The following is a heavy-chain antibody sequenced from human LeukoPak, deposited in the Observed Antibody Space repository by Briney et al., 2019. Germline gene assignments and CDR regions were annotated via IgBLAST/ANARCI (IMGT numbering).Heavy chain of an antibody. V-gene: IGHV3-48*03. CDR1: GFTFSSYE. J-gene: IGHJ4*02. D-gene: IGHD6-19*01. Sequence: GGSLRLSCAASGFTFSSYEMNWARQAPGKGLEWVSYISSSGSSKYYADSVKGRFTISRDNAKNSLYLQMNSLRAEDTAVYYCARDFSPQGSSGWLVYWGQGTLVTVSS. CDR2: ISSSGSSK. CDR3: ARDFSPQGSSGWLVY.